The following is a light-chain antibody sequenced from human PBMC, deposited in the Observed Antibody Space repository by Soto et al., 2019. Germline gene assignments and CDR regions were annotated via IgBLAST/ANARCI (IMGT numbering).Light chain of an antibody. CDR3: NSYTTSTTWV. V-gene: IGLV2-14*01. CDR2: EVS. J-gene: IGLJ3*02. CDR1: TSDVGGYNY. Sequence: QSALTQPASVSGSPGQSITISCTGTTSDVGGYNYVSWYQQHPGKAPKLMIYEVSNRPSGVSSRFSGSKSGNTASLTISGLQAEDEADYYCNSYTTSTTWVFGGVTKLTVL.